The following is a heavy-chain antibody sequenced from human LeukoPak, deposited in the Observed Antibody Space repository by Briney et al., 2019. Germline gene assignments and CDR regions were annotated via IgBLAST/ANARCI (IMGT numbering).Heavy chain of an antibody. D-gene: IGHD3-10*01. V-gene: IGHV1-69*13. Sequence: APVKVSCKASGGTFSSYAIRWVRQAPGQGLEWMGGIIPIFGTANYAQKFQGRVTITADESTSTAYMELSSLRSEDTAVYYCARDVDYYYGSGSYNAFDIWGQGTMVTVSS. CDR1: GGTFSSYA. CDR3: ARDVDYYYGSGSYNAFDI. J-gene: IGHJ3*02. CDR2: IIPIFGTA.